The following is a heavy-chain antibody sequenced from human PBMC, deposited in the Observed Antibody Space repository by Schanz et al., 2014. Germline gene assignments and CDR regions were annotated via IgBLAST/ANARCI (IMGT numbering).Heavy chain of an antibody. CDR3: ASGHWELRY. V-gene: IGHV3-11*04. CDR1: GFTFSDSF. Sequence: QVLLVESGGGLVKPGGSLRLSCSASGFTFSDSFMSWIRQTPGKGLEWLSYISSSGNIIHYADSVKGRFTISRDNAKKSLYLEMNSLRAEDTAVYYCASGHWELRYWGQGAVVIVSS. D-gene: IGHD1-7*01. J-gene: IGHJ4*02. CDR2: ISSSGNII.